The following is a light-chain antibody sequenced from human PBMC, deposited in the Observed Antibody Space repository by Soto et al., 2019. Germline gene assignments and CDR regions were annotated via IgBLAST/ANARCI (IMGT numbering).Light chain of an antibody. Sequence: ITTHTKTTLSRPPGEGARFRWSANQSVSSNLAWYQQKPGQAPRLLIYGASTRATGIPARFSGSGSGTEFTLAISCLQSEDFAVYNCQEYNNWPRKFGQGTKVDIK. J-gene: IGKJ1*01. CDR3: QEYNNWPRK. V-gene: IGKV3-15*01. CDR2: GAS. CDR1: QSVSSN.